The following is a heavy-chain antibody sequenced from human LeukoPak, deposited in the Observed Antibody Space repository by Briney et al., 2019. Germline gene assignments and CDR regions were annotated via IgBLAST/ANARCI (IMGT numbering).Heavy chain of an antibody. CDR2: IKPDGSDQ. CDR1: GFTFSNYW. CDR3: VRYNRNYHAFDI. V-gene: IGHV3-7*04. D-gene: IGHD1-7*01. Sequence: GGSLRLSCAPSGFTFSNYWMTWVRQAPGKGLEWLASIKPDGSDQYYVDSVKGRFTISRDNAKNSLYLQMNSLRAEDTAVYYCVRYNRNYHAFDIWGQGTMVTVSS. J-gene: IGHJ3*02.